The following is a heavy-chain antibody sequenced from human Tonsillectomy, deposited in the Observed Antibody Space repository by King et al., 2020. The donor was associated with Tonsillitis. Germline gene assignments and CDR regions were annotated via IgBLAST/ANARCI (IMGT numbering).Heavy chain of an antibody. CDR2: IYPDDSDT. CDR3: ARHYCTNGICLSFDY. Sequence: VQLVESGAEVKKPGESLKISCKGSGYSFTSYWIGWVRQMPGKGLEWMGIIYPDDSDTRYSPSFQGHVTISADQSISTAYLQWSSLKASDPAMYYCARHYCTNGICLSFDYWGQGTLVTVSS. V-gene: IGHV5-51*01. J-gene: IGHJ4*02. CDR1: GYSFTSYW. D-gene: IGHD2-8*01.